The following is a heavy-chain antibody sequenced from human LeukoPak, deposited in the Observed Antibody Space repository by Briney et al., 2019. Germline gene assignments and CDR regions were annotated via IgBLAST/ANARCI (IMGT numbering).Heavy chain of an antibody. V-gene: IGHV3-23*01. Sequence: PGGCLRLSCAASGFTFSSYAMSWVRQAPGKGLEWVSAISGSGGSTYYADSVKGRFTISRDNSKNTLYLQMHSLRAEDTAVYYCAKGDISIWFGESYYYHPTAVWGKGTTLTVSS. J-gene: IGHJ6*03. D-gene: IGHD3-10*01. CDR1: GFTFSSYA. CDR2: ISGSGGST. CDR3: AKGDISIWFGESYYYHPTAV.